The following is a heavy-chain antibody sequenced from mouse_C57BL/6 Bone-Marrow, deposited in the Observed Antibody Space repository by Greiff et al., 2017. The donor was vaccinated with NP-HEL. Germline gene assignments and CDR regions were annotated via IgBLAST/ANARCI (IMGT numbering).Heavy chain of an antibody. CDR1: GFNIKDDY. V-gene: IGHV14-4*01. CDR3: TAYSNYRYFDV. Sequence: LQQSGAELVRPGASVKLSCTASGFNIKDDYMHRVKQRPEQGLEWIGWIDPENGDTEYALKFEGKATVTADTSSNTAYLQLSSLTSEDTAVYYCTAYSNYRYFDVWGTGTTVTVSS. CDR2: IDPENGDT. D-gene: IGHD2-5*01. J-gene: IGHJ1*03.